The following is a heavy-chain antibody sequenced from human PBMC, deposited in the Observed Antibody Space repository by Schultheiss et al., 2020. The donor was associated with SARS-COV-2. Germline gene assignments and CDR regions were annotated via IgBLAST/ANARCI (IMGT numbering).Heavy chain of an antibody. Sequence: SETLSLTCTVSGGSISSGDYSWSWIRQPPGKGLEWIGYIYYSGSTNYNPSLKSRVTISVDTSKNQFSLKLSSVTAADTAVYYCATVSSDSSGYYYVWSAFDIWGQGTMVTVSS. CDR3: ATVSSDSSGYYYVWSAFDI. CDR1: GGSISSGDYS. CDR2: IYYSGST. D-gene: IGHD3-22*01. V-gene: IGHV4-61*08. J-gene: IGHJ3*02.